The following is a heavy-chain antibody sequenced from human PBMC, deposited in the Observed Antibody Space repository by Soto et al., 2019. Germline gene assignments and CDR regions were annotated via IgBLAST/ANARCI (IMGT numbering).Heavy chain of an antibody. CDR1: GYTFTSYG. J-gene: IGHJ6*02. CDR3: ARHTYYDFWSGYYPLDYGMDV. V-gene: IGHV1-18*01. CDR2: IGAYNGNT. D-gene: IGHD3-3*01. Sequence: GASVKVSCKASGYTFTSYGISWVRQAPGQGLEWMGWIGAYNGNTNYAQKLQGRVTMTTDTSTSTAYMELRSLRSDDTAVYYCARHTYYDFWSGYYPLDYGMDVWGQGTTVTVSS.